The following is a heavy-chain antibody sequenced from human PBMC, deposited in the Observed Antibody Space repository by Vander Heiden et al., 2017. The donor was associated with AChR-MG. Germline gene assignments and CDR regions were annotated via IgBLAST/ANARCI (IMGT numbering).Heavy chain of an antibody. Sequence: EVQLLESGGGLVQPGGSLRLSCAASGFPFSSYAMSWVRQAPGKGLEWVSAISGSGGSTYYADSVKGRFTISRDNSKNTLYLQMNSLRAEDTAVYYCAKTYGDYYYYGMDVWGQGTTVTVSS. V-gene: IGHV3-23*01. CDR2: ISGSGGST. J-gene: IGHJ6*02. CDR3: AKTYGDYYYYGMDV. CDR1: GFPFSSYA. D-gene: IGHD4-17*01.